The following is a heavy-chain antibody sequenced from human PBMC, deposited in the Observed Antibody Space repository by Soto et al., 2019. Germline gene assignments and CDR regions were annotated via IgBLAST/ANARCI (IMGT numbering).Heavy chain of an antibody. J-gene: IGHJ4*02. D-gene: IGHD3-16*01. V-gene: IGHV3-30-3*01. CDR3: ARDWGPYYFDY. CDR1: GFTFSSYA. Sequence: QVQLVESGGGVVQPGRSLRLSCAASGFTFSSYAMHWVRQAPGKGLEWVAVISYDGSNKYYADSVKGRFTISRDNSKNTLYLQLNSLRAEDTAVYYCARDWGPYYFDYWGQGTLVTVSS. CDR2: ISYDGSNK.